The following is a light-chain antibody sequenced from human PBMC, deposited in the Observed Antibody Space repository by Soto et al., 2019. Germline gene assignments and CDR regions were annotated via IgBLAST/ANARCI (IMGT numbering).Light chain of an antibody. Sequence: QSVLTQPPSASGTPGQRVSMYCSGSSSNIGGNTVNWYQQVPGTAPKLLIYSNNQRPSGVPDRFSGSKSGTSASLDISGLQSEDEADYHCAAWDDSLNGWVFGGGTKLTVL. CDR1: SSNIGGNT. V-gene: IGLV1-44*01. CDR3: AAWDDSLNGWV. CDR2: SNN. J-gene: IGLJ3*02.